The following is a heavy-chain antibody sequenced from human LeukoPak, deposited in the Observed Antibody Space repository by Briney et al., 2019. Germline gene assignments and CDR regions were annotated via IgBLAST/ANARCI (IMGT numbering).Heavy chain of an antibody. CDR2: INPSSGGT. CDR1: GYTFTGYY. J-gene: IGHJ3*02. V-gene: IGHV1-2*02. Sequence: ASVKVSCKASGYTFTGYYMHWVRQAPGQGLEWMGWINPSSGGTNYAQKFQGRVTMTRDTSISTAYMELSRLRSDDTAVYYCARVSRSYCSDAFDIWGQRTMVTVSS. D-gene: IGHD5-18*01. CDR3: ARVSRSYCSDAFDI.